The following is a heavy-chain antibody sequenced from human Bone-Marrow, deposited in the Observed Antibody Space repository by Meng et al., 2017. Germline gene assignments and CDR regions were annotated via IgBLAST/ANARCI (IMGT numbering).Heavy chain of an antibody. CDR3: ARTNWEDWYFDL. J-gene: IGHJ2*01. CDR2: IIPIFGTA. D-gene: IGHD1-1*01. Sequence: QVQLVQSGAEVKNPGASVRVSCKASGGTFSSYAISWVRQAPGQGLEWMGGIIPIFGTANYAQKFQGRVTITADESTSTAYMELSSLRSEDTAVYYCARTNWEDWYFDLWGRGTLVTVSS. CDR1: GGTFSSYA. V-gene: IGHV1-69*12.